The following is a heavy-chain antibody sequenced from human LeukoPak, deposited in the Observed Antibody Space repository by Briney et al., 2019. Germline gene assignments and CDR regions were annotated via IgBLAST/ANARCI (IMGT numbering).Heavy chain of an antibody. J-gene: IGHJ6*03. CDR1: GYSISSGYY. CDR3: ARLGGVATIIEGYYYYMDV. CDR2: IYHSGST. Sequence: SETLSLTCTVSGYSISSGYYWGWIRQPPGKGLEWIGSIYHSGSTYYNPSLKSRVTISVDTSKNQFSLKLSSVTAADTAVYYCARLGGVATIIEGYYYYMDVWGKGTTVTVSS. V-gene: IGHV4-38-2*02. D-gene: IGHD5-12*01.